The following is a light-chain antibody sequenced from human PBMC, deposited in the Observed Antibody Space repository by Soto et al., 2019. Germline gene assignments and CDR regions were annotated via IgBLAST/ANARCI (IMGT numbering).Light chain of an antibody. Sequence: EIVLTHSPGTLSLSPVEISTLSCRAIQSVSSNYFAWYQQKPGQAPRLLIYGVSSRATGIPDRFSGSGSGTDFTLTISRLEPEDFAVYYCEQYGSSPRTFGQGTKVDIK. V-gene: IGKV3-20*01. CDR2: GVS. CDR3: EQYGSSPRT. J-gene: IGKJ1*01. CDR1: QSVSSNY.